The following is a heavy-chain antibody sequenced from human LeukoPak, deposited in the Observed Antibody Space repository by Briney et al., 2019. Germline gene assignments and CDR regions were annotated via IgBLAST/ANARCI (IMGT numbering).Heavy chain of an antibody. D-gene: IGHD5-18*01. CDR3: ARGRYSYGYPLYFDY. J-gene: IGHJ4*02. CDR1: GGSISSGSYY. Sequence: PSQTLSLTCTVSGGSISSGSYYWSWIRQPAGKGLEWIGRIYTSGSTNYNPSLKSRVTISVDTSKNQFSLKLSSVTAADTAVYYCARGRYSYGYPLYFDYWGQGTLVTVSS. V-gene: IGHV4-61*02. CDR2: IYTSGST.